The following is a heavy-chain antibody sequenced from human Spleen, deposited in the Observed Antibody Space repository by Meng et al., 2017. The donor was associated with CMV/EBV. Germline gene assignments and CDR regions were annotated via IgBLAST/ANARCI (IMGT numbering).Heavy chain of an antibody. CDR2: IIPVVDIP. CDR3: ARGNGIDP. Sequence: SVKVSCKASRGTHNSYAINWVRQAPGQGLEWMGGIIPVVDIPNYAQKFRGRVTITADKSTSTTYMELSSLRSEDTAVYYCARGNGIDPWGQGTRVTVSS. J-gene: IGHJ5*02. CDR1: RGTHNSYA. V-gene: IGHV1-69*10. D-gene: IGHD1-26*01.